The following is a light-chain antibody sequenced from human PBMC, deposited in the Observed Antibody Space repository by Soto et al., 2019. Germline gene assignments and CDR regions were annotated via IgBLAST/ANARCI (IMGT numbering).Light chain of an antibody. CDR1: SADVGGYNY. J-gene: IGLJ2*01. Sequence: QAVVTQPASVSGSPGQSIIISCTGTSADVGGYNYVSWYQQHPGKAPKLMIYDVSNRPSGVSNRFSGSKSGNTASLTISGLQDEDEADYYCSSYISSSTLNVIFGGGTQLTVL. CDR3: SSYISSSTLNVI. CDR2: DVS. V-gene: IGLV2-14*01.